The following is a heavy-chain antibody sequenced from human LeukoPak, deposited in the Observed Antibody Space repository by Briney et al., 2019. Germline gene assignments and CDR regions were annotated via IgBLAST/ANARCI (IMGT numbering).Heavy chain of an antibody. Sequence: PGRSLRLSCAASGFTFSSYGMHWVRQAPGKGLEWVAVISYDGSNKYYADSVKGRFTISRDISKNTLYLQMNSLRAEDTAVYYCLRIYFDYWGQGTLVTVSS. D-gene: IGHD2-15*01. V-gene: IGHV3-30*03. J-gene: IGHJ4*02. CDR1: GFTFSSYG. CDR3: LRIYFDY. CDR2: ISYDGSNK.